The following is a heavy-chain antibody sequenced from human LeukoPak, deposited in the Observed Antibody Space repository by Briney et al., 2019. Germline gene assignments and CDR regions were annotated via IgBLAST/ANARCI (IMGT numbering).Heavy chain of an antibody. Sequence: TSETLSLTCTVSGGSISSYYWSWIRQPPGKGLEWIGSINYSGTTYYNPSLKSRVSISVDTSKSQFSLKLSSVTATDTAVYYCARQWDSSGYHEYFQHWGQGTLVTVSS. J-gene: IGHJ1*01. CDR3: ARQWDSSGYHEYFQH. CDR2: INYSGTT. V-gene: IGHV4-59*08. D-gene: IGHD3-22*01. CDR1: GGSISSYY.